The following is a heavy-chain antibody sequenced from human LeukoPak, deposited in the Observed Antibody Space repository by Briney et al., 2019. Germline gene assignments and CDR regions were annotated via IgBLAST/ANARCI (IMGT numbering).Heavy chain of an antibody. CDR3: ARPYYDILTGYSHFDY. CDR1: GYSFISFY. J-gene: IGHJ4*02. D-gene: IGHD3-9*01. Sequence: ASVKVSCKASGYSFISFYIHWVRQAPGQGLEWMGVINPSGGSTAYAQQFQGRVTMTRDTSTSTVYMELSRLRSDDTAVYYCARPYYDILTGYSHFDYWGQGTLVTVSS. V-gene: IGHV1-46*01. CDR2: INPSGGST.